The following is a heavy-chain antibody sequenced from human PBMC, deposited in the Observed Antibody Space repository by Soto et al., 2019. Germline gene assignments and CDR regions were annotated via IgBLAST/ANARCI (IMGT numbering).Heavy chain of an antibody. CDR1: GGSISSGGYY. CDR3: ARSDYCSSTSCLQGFDP. D-gene: IGHD2-2*01. V-gene: IGHV4-31*03. J-gene: IGHJ5*02. Sequence: SETLSLTCTVSGGSISSGGYYWSWIRQHPGKGLEWIGYIYYSGSTYYNPSLKSRVTISVDTSKNQFSLKLSSVTAADTAVYYCARSDYCSSTSCLQGFDPWGQGTLVTVPS. CDR2: IYYSGST.